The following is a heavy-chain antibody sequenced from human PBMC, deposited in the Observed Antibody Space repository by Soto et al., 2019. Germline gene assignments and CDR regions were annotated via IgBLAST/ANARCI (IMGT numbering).Heavy chain of an antibody. Sequence: ASVKVSCKASGGTFNNHVFNWVRQAPGQGLEWMGGIIPIFGTPNYAQKFQGRVTITADASTNTVYLEVSSLRSQDTAVYYCARDLVFRDVNISHLDFWGQGTLVTVS. V-gene: IGHV1-69*13. CDR1: GGTFNNHV. CDR2: IIPIFGTP. J-gene: IGHJ4*02. D-gene: IGHD3-3*01. CDR3: ARDLVFRDVNISHLDF.